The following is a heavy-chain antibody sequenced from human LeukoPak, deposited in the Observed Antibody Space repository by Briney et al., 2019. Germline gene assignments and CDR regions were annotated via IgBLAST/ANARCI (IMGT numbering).Heavy chain of an antibody. Sequence: GGSLRLSCAASGFTFSSYSMNWVRQAPGKGLEWVSYISSSSSTIYYADSVKGRFTISRDNAKNSLYLQMNSLRDEDTAVYYCATLPGAIVVVIAGAPNDYWGQGTLVTVSS. CDR3: ATLPGAIVVVIAGAPNDY. J-gene: IGHJ4*02. D-gene: IGHD2-21*01. CDR1: GFTFSSYS. V-gene: IGHV3-48*02. CDR2: ISSSSSTI.